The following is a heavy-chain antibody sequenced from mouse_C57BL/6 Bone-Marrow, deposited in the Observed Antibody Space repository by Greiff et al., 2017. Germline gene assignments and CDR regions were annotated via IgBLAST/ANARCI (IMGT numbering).Heavy chain of an antibody. V-gene: IGHV1-7*01. Sequence: QVQLKESGAELAKPGASVKLSCKASGYTFTSYWMPWVKQRPGQGLEWIGYINPSSGYPKYNQKFKDKATLTADKSSSTAYMQMSSLTYEDSAVYYCARSGLRRRRYYFDYWGQGTTLTVSS. D-gene: IGHD2-4*01. CDR2: INPSSGYP. J-gene: IGHJ2*01. CDR1: GYTFTSYW. CDR3: ARSGLRRRRYYFDY.